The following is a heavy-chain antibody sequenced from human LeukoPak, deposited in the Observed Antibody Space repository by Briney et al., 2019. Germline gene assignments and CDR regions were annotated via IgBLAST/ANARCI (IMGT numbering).Heavy chain of an antibody. D-gene: IGHD5-18*01. CDR1: SGSISSSSYF. CDR2: IYHSGST. V-gene: IGHV4-39*01. Sequence: SETLSLTCTVSSGSISSSSYFWGWIRQPPGKGLEYIGTIYHSGSTYYSPSLKSRVTISVDTSKNQFSLKVSSVTAADTAVYYCARSEERIQLWPDDFDYWGQGTLVTVSS. CDR3: ARSEERIQLWPDDFDY. J-gene: IGHJ4*02.